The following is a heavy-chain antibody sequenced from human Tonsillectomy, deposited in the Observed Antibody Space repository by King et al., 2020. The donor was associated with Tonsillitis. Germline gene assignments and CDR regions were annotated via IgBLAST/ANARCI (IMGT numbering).Heavy chain of an antibody. J-gene: IGHJ3*02. CDR3: ARAPYTSQYYYDSSGSNDAFDI. V-gene: IGHV4-30-2*01. CDR2: IYHSGST. CDR1: GGSISSGGYS. Sequence: QLQESGSGLVKPSQTLSLTCAVSGGSISSGGYSWSWIRQPPGKGLEWIGYIYHSGSTYYNPSLKGRVTISVDRSKNQFSLKLSSVTAADTAVYYCARAPYTSQYYYDSSGSNDAFDIWGQGTMVTVSS. D-gene: IGHD3-22*01.